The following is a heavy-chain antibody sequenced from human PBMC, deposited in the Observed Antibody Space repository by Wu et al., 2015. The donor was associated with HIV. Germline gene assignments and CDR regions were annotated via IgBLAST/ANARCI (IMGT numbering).Heavy chain of an antibody. D-gene: IGHD5-24*01. J-gene: IGHJ4*02. V-gene: IGHV1-2*04. CDR2: INPKNGVT. CDR1: RYTFTDHY. Sequence: QVQLVQSGAEVKKPGASVKVSCKASRYTFTDHYIHWVRQAPGQGLEWMGWINPKNGVTRYTQKFQGWVTLTRDTSISTAYMEVNALGSDDTAVFYCSSEHGHWGQGNAGHCLL. CDR3: SSEHGH.